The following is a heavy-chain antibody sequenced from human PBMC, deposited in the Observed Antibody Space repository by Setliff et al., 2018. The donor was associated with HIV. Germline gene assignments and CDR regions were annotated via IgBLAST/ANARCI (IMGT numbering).Heavy chain of an antibody. J-gene: IGHJ6*02. CDR3: TRKHRPGVGMDL. CDR2: ISSSSSSI. Sequence: GGSLRLSCVGSGFTFNGYAMNWVRQAPGKGLEWVSYISSSSSSIYYGDSVKGRFTISRDNAKNSLYMQMNSLRVEDTAVYFCTRKHRPGVGMDLWGQGTTVTVSS. CDR1: GFTFNGYA. V-gene: IGHV3-48*04.